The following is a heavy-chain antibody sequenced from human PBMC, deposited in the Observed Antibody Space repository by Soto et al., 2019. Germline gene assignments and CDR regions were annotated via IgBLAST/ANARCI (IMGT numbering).Heavy chain of an antibody. J-gene: IGHJ4*02. CDR1: GFTFSSYG. CDR3: AREEVEAFEL. V-gene: IGHV3-33*01. D-gene: IGHD2-15*01. CDR2: IWYDGSNK. Sequence: VQLVESGGGVVQPGSSLRLSCGASGFTFSSYGMHWVRQAPGKGLEWVADIWYDGSNKYYADSVKGRFTISRVNSQNTRYMQMNCRRAEITAVYYCAREEVEAFELWGKVTLVTVFS.